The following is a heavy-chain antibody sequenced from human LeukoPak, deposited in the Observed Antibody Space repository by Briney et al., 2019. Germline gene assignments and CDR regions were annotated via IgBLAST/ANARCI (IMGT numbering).Heavy chain of an antibody. V-gene: IGHV4-34*01. CDR3: AREGYSSSWYGDDY. J-gene: IGHJ4*02. CDR2: INHSGST. CDR1: GGSFSGYY. Sequence: SETLSLTCAVYGGSFSGYYWSWIRQPPGKGLEWIGEINHSGSTNYNPSLKSRVTISVDTSKNQFSLKLSSVTAADTAVYYCAREGYSSSWYGDDYWGQGTLVTVSS. D-gene: IGHD6-13*01.